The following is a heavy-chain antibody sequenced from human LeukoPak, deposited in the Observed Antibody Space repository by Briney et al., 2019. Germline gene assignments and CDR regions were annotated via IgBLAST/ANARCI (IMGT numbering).Heavy chain of an antibody. CDR2: IWYDGSNK. CDR1: GFTFSSYG. Sequence: QPGRSLRLSCAASGFTFSSYGMHWVRQAPGKGLEWVAVIWYDGSNKYYADSVKGRFTTSRDNAKNSLYLQMNSLRAEDTAVYYCARDLVSRSNYWGQGTPVTVSS. D-gene: IGHD6-6*01. V-gene: IGHV3-33*01. J-gene: IGHJ4*02. CDR3: ARDLVSRSNY.